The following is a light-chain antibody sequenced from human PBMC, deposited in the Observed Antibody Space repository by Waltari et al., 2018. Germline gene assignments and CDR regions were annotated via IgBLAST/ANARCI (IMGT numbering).Light chain of an antibody. V-gene: IGKV3-15*01. CDR2: GAS. J-gene: IGKJ1*01. Sequence: IVMTQSPATLSASPGEGATLSCRVSQSVSSNLAWYQQKPGQAPRPLIYGASTRATGLPVRFSGSGSGTEFTLTISSLQSEDFAVYYCQQYNNWPPLFGQGTKVEIK. CDR1: QSVSSN. CDR3: QQYNNWPPL.